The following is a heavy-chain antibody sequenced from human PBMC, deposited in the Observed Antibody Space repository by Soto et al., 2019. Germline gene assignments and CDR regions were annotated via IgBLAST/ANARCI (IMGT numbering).Heavy chain of an antibody. Sequence: GASVKVSCKASGYTFTSYGISWVRQAPGQGLEWMGWIGAYNGNTNYAQKLQGRVTMTTDTSTSTAYMELRSLRSDDTAVYYCARSDNELYFTTYYYYMDVWCKGTTVNVS. J-gene: IGHJ6*03. D-gene: IGHD2-15*01. CDR1: GYTFTSYG. CDR2: IGAYNGNT. CDR3: ARSDNELYFTTYYYYMDV. V-gene: IGHV1-18*01.